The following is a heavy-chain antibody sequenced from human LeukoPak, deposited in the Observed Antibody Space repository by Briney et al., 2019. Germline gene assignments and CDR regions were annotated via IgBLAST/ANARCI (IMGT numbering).Heavy chain of an antibody. CDR3: ARSSIIAAAGPYYFDY. J-gene: IGHJ4*02. CDR2: IIPIFGTA. Sequence: GGSLRLSCAASGFTFSSYGMHWVRQAPGQGLEWMGGIIPIFGTANYAQKFQGRVTITADKSTSTAYMELSSLRSEDTAVYYCARSSIIAAAGPYYFDYWGQGTLVTVSS. CDR1: GFTFSSYG. V-gene: IGHV1-69*06. D-gene: IGHD6-13*01.